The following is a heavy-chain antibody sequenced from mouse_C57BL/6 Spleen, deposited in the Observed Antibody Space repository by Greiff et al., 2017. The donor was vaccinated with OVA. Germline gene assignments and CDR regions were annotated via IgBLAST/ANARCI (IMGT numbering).Heavy chain of an antibody. J-gene: IGHJ1*03. CDR1: GYTFTDYY. V-gene: IGHV1-26*01. CDR2: INPNNGGT. CDR3: ARDYSNYRWYFDV. D-gene: IGHD2-5*01. Sequence: VQLQQSGPELVKPGASVKISCKASGYTFTDYYMNWVKQSHGKSLEWIGDINPNNGGTSYNQKFKGKATLTVDKSSSTAYMELRSLTSEDSAVYYCARDYSNYRWYFDVWGTGTTVTVSS.